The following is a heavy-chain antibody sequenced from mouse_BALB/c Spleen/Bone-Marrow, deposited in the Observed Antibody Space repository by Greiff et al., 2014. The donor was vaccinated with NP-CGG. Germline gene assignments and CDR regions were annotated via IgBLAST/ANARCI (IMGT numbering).Heavy chain of an antibody. Sequence: EVKLMESGPELVKPGASVKMSCKASGYTFTDYYMKWVKQSHGKSLEWIGDINPNNGDTFYNQKFKGKATLTVDKSSSTAYMQLNSLTSEDSAVYYWARGGYYGSSLDWYFDVWGAGTTVTVSS. CDR2: INPNNGDT. D-gene: IGHD1-1*01. J-gene: IGHJ1*01. CDR1: GYTFTDYY. CDR3: ARGGYYGSSLDWYFDV. V-gene: IGHV1-26*01.